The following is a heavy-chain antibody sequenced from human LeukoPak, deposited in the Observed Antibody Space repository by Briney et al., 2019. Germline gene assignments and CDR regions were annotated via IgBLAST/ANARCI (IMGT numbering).Heavy chain of an antibody. CDR2: IWYDGSNK. CDR1: GFTFSSYG. CDR3: ARDANYGSGSYNYYMDV. D-gene: IGHD3-10*01. V-gene: IGHV3-33*01. J-gene: IGHJ6*03. Sequence: GGSLRLPCAASGFTFSSYGMHWVRQAPGKGREWVAVIWYDGSNKYYADSVKGRFTISRDNSKNTLYLQMNSLRAEDTAVYYCARDANYGSGSYNYYMDVWGKGTTVTVSS.